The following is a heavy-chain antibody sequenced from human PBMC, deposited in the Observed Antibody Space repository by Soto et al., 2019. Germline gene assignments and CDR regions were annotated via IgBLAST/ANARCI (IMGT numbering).Heavy chain of an antibody. V-gene: IGHV1-69*01. CDR3: ARMTTVTSEYYYYGMDV. CDR1: GGTFSSYA. D-gene: IGHD4-17*01. Sequence: QVQLVQSGAEVKKPGSSVKVSCKASGGTFSSYAISWVRQAPGQGLEWMGGIIPIFGTANYAQKFQGRVTITADEYTSTAYMELSSLRSEDTAVYYCARMTTVTSEYYYYGMDVWGQGTTVTVSS. CDR2: IIPIFGTA. J-gene: IGHJ6*02.